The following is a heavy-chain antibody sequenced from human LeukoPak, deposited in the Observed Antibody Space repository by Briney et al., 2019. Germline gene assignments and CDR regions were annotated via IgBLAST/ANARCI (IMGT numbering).Heavy chain of an antibody. V-gene: IGHV4-34*01. CDR1: GCSFNDYY. J-gene: IGHJ5*02. D-gene: IGHD2-2*01. Sequence: SETLSLTCAVYGCSFNDYYWNWVRQPPGKGLEWVGEINARGDTNYNPSLKSRVTISVDSSKNQFSLTLTSMIAADTAIYYCARGQVPAARGYNWFDPWGQGTLVTVSS. CDR3: ARGQVPAARGYNWFDP. CDR2: INARGDT.